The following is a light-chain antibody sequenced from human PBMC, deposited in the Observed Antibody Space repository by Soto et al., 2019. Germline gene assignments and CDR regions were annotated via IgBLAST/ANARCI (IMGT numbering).Light chain of an antibody. J-gene: IGLJ2*01. CDR3: AAWDDSLSGVV. Sequence: QSVRTQPPSASGTPGQRVTISCSGTSTNIGRNPVYWYQQLPGTAPKLLIYGNDQRPSGVPDRFSGSKSGASASLAISGLRSEDEADYYCAAWDDSLSGVVFGGGTK. V-gene: IGLV1-47*02. CDR1: STNIGRNP. CDR2: GND.